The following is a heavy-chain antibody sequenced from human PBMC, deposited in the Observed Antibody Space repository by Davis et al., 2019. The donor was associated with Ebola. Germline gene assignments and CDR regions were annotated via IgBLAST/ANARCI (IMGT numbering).Heavy chain of an antibody. CDR3: ARGDFYYGVDV. V-gene: IGHV3-53*01. Sequence: GESLKIPCAASGFSVSTNHMSWVRQAPGKGLQWVSIMYSGGTTYYADSVKGRFTISRDSSKNTVYLQMNNLRAEDTAVYYCARGDFYYGVDVWGQGTTVTVSS. CDR2: MYSGGTT. CDR1: GFSVSTNH. J-gene: IGHJ6*02.